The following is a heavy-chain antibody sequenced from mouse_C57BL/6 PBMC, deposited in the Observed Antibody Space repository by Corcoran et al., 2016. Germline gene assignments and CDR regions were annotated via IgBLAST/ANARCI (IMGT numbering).Heavy chain of an antibody. CDR1: GYTFTDYH. CDR3: ARGGYGSSYYFDY. V-gene: IGHV1-26*01. J-gene: IGHJ2*01. D-gene: IGHD1-1*01. Sequence: EVQLQQSGPELVKPGASVKISCKASGYTFTDYHMNWVKQSHGKSLEWIGDINPNNGGTSYNQKFKGKATLTVDKSSSTAYMELRSLTSEDSAVYYCARGGYGSSYYFDYWGQGTTLTVSS. CDR2: INPNNGGT.